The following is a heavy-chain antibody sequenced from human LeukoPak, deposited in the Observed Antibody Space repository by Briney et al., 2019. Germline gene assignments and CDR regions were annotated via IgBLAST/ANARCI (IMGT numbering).Heavy chain of an antibody. V-gene: IGHV3-7*01. D-gene: IGHD4-17*01. CDR2: IKQDGGEK. J-gene: IGHJ4*02. CDR1: EFTFSSYW. CDR3: ARLGARQILEY. Sequence: PGGSLRLSCAASEFTFSSYWMSWVRQAPGKGLEWVANIKQDGGEKYYLDSMKGRFTVSRDNAKNSLYLQMNILRAENTAVYYCARLGARQILEYWGQGTLVTVSS.